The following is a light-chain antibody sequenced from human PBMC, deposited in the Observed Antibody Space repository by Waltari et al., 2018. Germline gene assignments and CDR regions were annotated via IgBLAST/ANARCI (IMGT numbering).Light chain of an antibody. Sequence: QSALTQPASVSGSPGQSITISCTGTASDVAFYNYVSWYQQHPGKAPKVIIYDVSERPSGVSNRFSGSKSGNSAFLTISVLQAEAEADYYCNSYTGSSSWVFGGGTKLTV. J-gene: IGLJ3*02. CDR2: DVS. CDR3: NSYTGSSSWV. CDR1: ASDVAFYNY. V-gene: IGLV2-14*03.